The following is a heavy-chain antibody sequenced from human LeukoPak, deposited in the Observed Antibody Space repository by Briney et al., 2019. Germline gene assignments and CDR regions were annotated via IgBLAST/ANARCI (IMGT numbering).Heavy chain of an antibody. Sequence: SETLSLTCSVSGGSINDYYWNWIRQPAGKGLEWIGRFYSSGGTYYNPTLKSPVTISVDKSKNQLSLNLRSVTAADTAVYYCARGIFGHFDRWGQGTLVTVSS. V-gene: IGHV4-4*07. J-gene: IGHJ4*02. CDR2: FYSSGGT. CDR1: GGSINDYY. CDR3: ARGIFGHFDR. D-gene: IGHD3-3*02.